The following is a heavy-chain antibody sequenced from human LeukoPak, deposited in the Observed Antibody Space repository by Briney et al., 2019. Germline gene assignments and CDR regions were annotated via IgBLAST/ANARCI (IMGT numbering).Heavy chain of an antibody. Sequence: GESLKFSCRGSGYNFTTYWIGWVRQMPGKGLEWMGIIYPGDSDTRYSPSFQGQVTISADKSISTAYLQWSSLKASDTAMYYCARHLGTGNYYFYYYYGMDVWGQGTTVTVSS. CDR3: ARHLGTGNYYFYYYYGMDV. CDR2: IYPGDSDT. D-gene: IGHD1-1*01. J-gene: IGHJ6*02. CDR1: GYNFTTYW. V-gene: IGHV5-51*01.